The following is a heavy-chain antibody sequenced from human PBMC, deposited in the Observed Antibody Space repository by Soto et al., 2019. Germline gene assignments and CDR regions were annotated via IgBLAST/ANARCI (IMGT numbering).Heavy chain of an antibody. D-gene: IGHD6-13*01. CDR3: ARGWHGYFDY. J-gene: IGHJ4*02. CDR2: IYYSGST. Sequence: PSETVSLTCTVSGGSISSGGYYWSWIRQHPGKGLEWIGYIYYSGSTYYNPSLKSRVTISVDTSKNQFSLKLSSVTAADTAVYYCARGWHGYFDYWGQGTLVTVS. CDR1: GGSISSGGYY. V-gene: IGHV4-31*03.